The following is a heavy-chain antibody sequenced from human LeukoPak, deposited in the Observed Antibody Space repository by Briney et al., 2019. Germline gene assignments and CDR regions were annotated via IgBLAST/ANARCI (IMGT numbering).Heavy chain of an antibody. D-gene: IGHD3-10*01. CDR3: ARGDNMVRGVTLGGNSYYFDY. J-gene: IGHJ4*02. Sequence: SETLSLNCAVDGGSFSGYYWSWIRQPPGKGMEWNGETNHSGSTNYNPSLKSRVTISVDTSKDQFSLKLSSVTAADTAVYYCARGDNMVRGVTLGGNSYYFDYWGQGTLVTVSS. CDR1: GGSFSGYY. V-gene: IGHV4-34*01. CDR2: TNHSGST.